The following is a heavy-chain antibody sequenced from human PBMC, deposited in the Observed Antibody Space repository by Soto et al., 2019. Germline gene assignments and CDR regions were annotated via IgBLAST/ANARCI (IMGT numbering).Heavy chain of an antibody. CDR3: ARDHGRGSGSYYISPTYYYYYGMDV. CDR1: GFTFSSYW. J-gene: IGHJ6*02. V-gene: IGHV3-7*05. D-gene: IGHD3-10*01. Sequence: GGSLRLSCAASGFTFSSYWMSWVRQAPGKGLEWVANIKQDGSEKYYVDSVKGRFTISRDNAKNSLYLQMKSLGAEDTAVYYCARDHGRGSGSYYISPTYYYYYGMDVWGQGTTVTVSS. CDR2: IKQDGSEK.